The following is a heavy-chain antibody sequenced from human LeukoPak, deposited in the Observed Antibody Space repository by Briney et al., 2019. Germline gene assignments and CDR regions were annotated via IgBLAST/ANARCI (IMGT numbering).Heavy chain of an antibody. CDR2: IYYSGNT. CDR1: GGSISSSSYY. V-gene: IGHV4-39*07. J-gene: IGHJ5*02. Sequence: SETLSLTCTVSGGSISSSSYYWGWIRQPPGKGLEWIGSIYYSGNTYYNPSLKSRVTISVDTSKNRFSLKLSSVTAADTAVYYCARETRGRVRIVPEVWFDPWGQGTLVTVSS. CDR3: ARETRGRVRIVPEVWFDP. D-gene: IGHD2-2*01.